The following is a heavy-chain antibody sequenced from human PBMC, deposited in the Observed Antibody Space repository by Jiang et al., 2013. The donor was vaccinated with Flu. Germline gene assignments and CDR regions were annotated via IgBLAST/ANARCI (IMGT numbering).Heavy chain of an antibody. Sequence: VSCKASGYTFTSYAMNWVRQAPGQGLEWMGWINTNTGNPTYAQGFTGRFVFSLDTSVSTAYLQISSLKAEDTAVYYCARVLDTEDCGGDCYLIYWGQGTLVTVSS. V-gene: IGHV7-4-1*02. CDR3: ARVLDTEDCGGDCYLIY. CDR2: INTNTGNP. CDR1: GYTFTSYA. D-gene: IGHD2-21*02. J-gene: IGHJ4*02.